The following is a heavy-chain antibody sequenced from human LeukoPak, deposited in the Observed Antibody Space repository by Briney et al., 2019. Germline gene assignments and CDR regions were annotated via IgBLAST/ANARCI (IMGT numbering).Heavy chain of an antibody. J-gene: IGHJ1*01. CDR2: ISYDGNNK. CDR3: ARSYYDSTGYYLAEYFQH. D-gene: IGHD3-22*01. V-gene: IGHV3-30-3*01. Sequence: GRSLRLSCAASGFTFSIYAMDWVRQAPGKGLEWVALISYDGNNKYYADSVKGRFSISRDNSKNTLYLQMNSLRPEDTAIYYCARSYYDSTGYYLAEYFQHWGQGTLVTVSS. CDR1: GFTFSIYA.